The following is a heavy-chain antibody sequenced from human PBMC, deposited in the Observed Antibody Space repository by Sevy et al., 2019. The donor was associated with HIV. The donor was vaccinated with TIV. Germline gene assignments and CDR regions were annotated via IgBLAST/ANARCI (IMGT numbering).Heavy chain of an antibody. V-gene: IGHV3-7*01. CDR2: IKFDGSEK. Sequence: GGSLRLSCAAPGFIFSGYWMTWVRQAPGKGLEWVANIKFDGSEKYYVDSVKGRFTISRDNAKNSLFLQMNSLRAADTSVYYCGGGRYCSGGGCYIDYWGQGTLVTVSS. CDR1: GFIFSGYW. J-gene: IGHJ4*02. D-gene: IGHD2-15*01. CDR3: GGGRYCSGGGCYIDY.